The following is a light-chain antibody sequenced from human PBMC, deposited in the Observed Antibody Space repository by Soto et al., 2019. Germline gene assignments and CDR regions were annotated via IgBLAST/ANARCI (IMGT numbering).Light chain of an antibody. J-gene: IGKJ1*01. V-gene: IGKV1-5*03. Sequence: DIQMSQSPSTLSGAVGDRVTITCRASRTISSWLAWYQQKPVKAPQVLISMASTLESGVPSRFSGSGSGTEFTLTISSLQPADFATYYCQQYNSHSPWTFGQGTKVDIK. CDR1: RTISSW. CDR3: QQYNSHSPWT. CDR2: MAS.